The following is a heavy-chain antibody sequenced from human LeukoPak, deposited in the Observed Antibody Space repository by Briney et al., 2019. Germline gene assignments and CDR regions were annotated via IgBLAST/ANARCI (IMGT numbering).Heavy chain of an antibody. CDR3: ARGSYSTGWLLY. CDR2: IIPIFGTA. Sequence: ASVKVSCKASGGAFSSYAISWVRQAPGHGLEWMGRIIPIFGTANYAQKFQGRVTITTDESTSTAYMELSSLRSEDTAVYYCARGSYSTGWLLYWGQGTRLTVSS. CDR1: GGAFSSYA. V-gene: IGHV1-69*05. D-gene: IGHD6-19*01. J-gene: IGHJ4*02.